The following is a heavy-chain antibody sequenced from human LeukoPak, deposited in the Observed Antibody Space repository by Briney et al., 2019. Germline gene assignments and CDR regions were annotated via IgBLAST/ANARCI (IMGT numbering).Heavy chain of an antibody. CDR1: GFSFSTYS. V-gene: IGHV3-21*01. CDR2: IVGSSNM. D-gene: IGHD1-1*01. CDR3: ATDTPETAAFDY. J-gene: IGHJ4*02. Sequence: GGSLRLSCTASGFSFSTYSMNWVRQAPGKGLEWVSYIVGSSNMYYADSVKGRFTISRDNAKNSLYLQMGSLRAEDTAVYYCATDTPETAAFDYWGQGTLVTVSS.